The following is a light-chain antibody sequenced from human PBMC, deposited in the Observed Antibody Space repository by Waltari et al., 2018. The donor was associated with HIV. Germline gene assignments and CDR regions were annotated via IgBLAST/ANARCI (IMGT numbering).Light chain of an antibody. CDR2: SNN. J-gene: IGLJ2*01. Sequence: QSVLTQPPSASGTPGQRVTISCSGSSSNIGSNTVNWYQHLPGTAPKLLIYSNNQRPSGVPDRFSGSKSGTSASLAISGLQSEVEADYYCAAWDDSLNGVVFGGGTKLTVL. CDR1: SSNIGSNT. V-gene: IGLV1-44*01. CDR3: AAWDDSLNGVV.